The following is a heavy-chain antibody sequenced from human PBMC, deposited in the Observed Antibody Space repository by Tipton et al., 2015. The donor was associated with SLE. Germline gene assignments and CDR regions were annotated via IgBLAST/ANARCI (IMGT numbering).Heavy chain of an antibody. J-gene: IGHJ5*02. CDR1: GGSFSGYY. D-gene: IGHD5-12*01. CDR2: INHSGST. Sequence: TLSLTCAVYGGSFSGYYWSWIRQPPGKGLEWIGEINHSGSTNYNPSLKSRVTISVDTSKNQFSLKLSSVTAADTAVYYCARGGWYSGYKFHGWFDPWGQGTLVTVSS. CDR3: ARGGWYSGYKFHGWFDP. V-gene: IGHV4-34*01.